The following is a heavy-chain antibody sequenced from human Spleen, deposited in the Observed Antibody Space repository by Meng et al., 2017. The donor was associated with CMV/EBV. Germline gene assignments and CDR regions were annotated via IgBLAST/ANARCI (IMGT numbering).Heavy chain of an antibody. Sequence: GESLKISCAASGFTFSSYWMHWVRQAPGKGLVWVSRINSDGSSTSYADSVKGRFTISRNNAKNSLYLQMNSLRAEDTAVYFCARDLGYSYGYGFDYWGQGILVTVSS. CDR3: ARDLGYSYGYGFDY. V-gene: IGHV3-74*01. J-gene: IGHJ4*02. CDR2: INSDGSST. CDR1: GFTFSSYW. D-gene: IGHD5-18*01.